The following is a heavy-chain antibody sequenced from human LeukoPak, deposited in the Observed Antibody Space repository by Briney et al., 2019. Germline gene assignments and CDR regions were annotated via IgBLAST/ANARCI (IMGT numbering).Heavy chain of an antibody. V-gene: IGHV4-34*01. CDR2: INHSGST. CDR1: GGSFSGYY. Sequence: SETLSLTCAVYGGSFSGYYWSWIRQPPGKGLEWIGEINHSGSTNYNPSLKSRVTISVDTSKNQFSLKLSSVTAADTAVYYCARDFKYCSGGNCYLDWFDPWGQGTLVTVSS. J-gene: IGHJ5*02. D-gene: IGHD2-15*01. CDR3: ARDFKYCSGGNCYLDWFDP.